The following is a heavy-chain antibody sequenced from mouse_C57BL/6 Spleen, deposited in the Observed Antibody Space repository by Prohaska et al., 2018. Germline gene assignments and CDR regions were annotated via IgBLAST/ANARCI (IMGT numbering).Heavy chain of an antibody. CDR3: ARGYYYGSSYDWYFDV. Sequence: HGKSLAWIGDINPNNGGTSYNQKFKDKATLTVDKSSSTAYMELRSLTSEDSAVYYCARGYYYGSSYDWYFDVWGTGTTVTVYS. D-gene: IGHD1-1*01. CDR2: INPNNGGT. J-gene: IGHJ1*03. V-gene: IGHV1-26*01.